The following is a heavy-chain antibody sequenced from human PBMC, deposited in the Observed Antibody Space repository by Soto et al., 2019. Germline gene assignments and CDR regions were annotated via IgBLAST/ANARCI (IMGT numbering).Heavy chain of an antibody. CDR3: ARDSSWTLWFGANTFDY. V-gene: IGHV1-18*01. CDR1: VYTFTSYG. D-gene: IGHD3-10*01. Sequence: QVQLVQSGAEVKKPGASVKVSCKASVYTFTSYGISWVRQAPGQGLEWMGWISAYNGNTNYAQKLQGRVTMTTSTSTSTAYMELRSLRSDDTAVYYCARDSSWTLWFGANTFDYWGQGTLVTVSS. CDR2: ISAYNGNT. J-gene: IGHJ4*02.